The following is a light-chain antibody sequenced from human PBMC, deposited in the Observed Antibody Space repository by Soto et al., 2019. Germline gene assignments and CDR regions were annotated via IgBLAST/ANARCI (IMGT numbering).Light chain of an antibody. Sequence: DIQMTQSPSTLSASVGDRVTITCRASQSLSSWLAWYQQKPGIAPKLLIYDAYSLERGVQSRFSGSGSGTEFTLTIGSLQPDDFATYYCQQYNSYPITVGQGTRLEI. CDR1: QSLSSW. CDR2: DAY. V-gene: IGKV1-5*01. J-gene: IGKJ5*01. CDR3: QQYNSYPIT.